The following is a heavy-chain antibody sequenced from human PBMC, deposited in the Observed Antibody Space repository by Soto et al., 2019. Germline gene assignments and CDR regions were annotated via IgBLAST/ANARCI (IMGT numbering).Heavy chain of an antibody. CDR2: ISSSSSYI. D-gene: IGHD3-10*01. Sequence: GGSLRLSCAASGFTFSSDSMNWVRQAPGKGLEWVSSISSSSSYIYYADSVKGRFTISRDNAKNSLYLQMNSLRAEDTAVYYCARDFHRITMVRGVITNWFDPWGEGTLVTVSS. CDR1: GFTFSSDS. CDR3: ARDFHRITMVRGVITNWFDP. V-gene: IGHV3-21*01. J-gene: IGHJ5*02.